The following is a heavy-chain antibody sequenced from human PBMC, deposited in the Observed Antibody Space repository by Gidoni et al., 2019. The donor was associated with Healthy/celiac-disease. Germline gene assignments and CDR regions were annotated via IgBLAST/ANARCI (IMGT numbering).Heavy chain of an antibody. CDR3: ARRLPYYYDSSGNAFDI. J-gene: IGHJ3*02. V-gene: IGHV5-51*03. D-gene: IGHD3-22*01. CDR2: IYPGDSDT. CDR1: GYSFTSYW. Sequence: EVQLVQSGAEVKKPGASLKISCKGSGYSFTSYWIGWVRQMPGKGLEWMGIIYPGDSDTRYSPSFQGQVTISADKSISTAYLQWSSLKASDTAMYYCARRLPYYYDSSGNAFDIWGQGTMVTVSS.